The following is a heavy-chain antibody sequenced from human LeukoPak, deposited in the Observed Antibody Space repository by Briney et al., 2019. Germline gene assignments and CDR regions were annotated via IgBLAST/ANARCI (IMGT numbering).Heavy chain of an antibody. CDR1: GFTFSSYW. Sequence: GSLRLSCAASGFTFSSYWMSWVRQAPGKGLEWVANIKQDGSEKYYVDSVKGRFTISRDNAKNSLCLQMNSLRAEDTAVYYCARDRGSGWSYYYYGMDVWGQGTTVTVSS. D-gene: IGHD6-19*01. CDR3: ARDRGSGWSYYYYGMDV. V-gene: IGHV3-7*01. CDR2: IKQDGSEK. J-gene: IGHJ6*02.